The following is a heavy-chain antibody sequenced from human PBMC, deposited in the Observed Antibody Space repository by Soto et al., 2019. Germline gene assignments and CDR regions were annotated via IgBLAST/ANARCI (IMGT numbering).Heavy chain of an antibody. CDR1: GFTFSSYA. CDR2: ISGSGGST. D-gene: IGHD3-22*01. V-gene: IGHV3-23*01. Sequence: GGSLRLSCAASGFTFSSYAMSWVRQAPGKGLEWVSAISGSGGSTYYADSVKGRFTISRDNSKNTLYLQMNSLRAEDTAVYYCALGPITLIGPGKLPHWGQGTLVTVSS. CDR3: ALGPITLIGPGKLPH. J-gene: IGHJ1*01.